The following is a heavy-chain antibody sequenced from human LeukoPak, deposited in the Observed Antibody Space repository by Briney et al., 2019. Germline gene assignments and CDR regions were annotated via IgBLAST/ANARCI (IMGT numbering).Heavy chain of an antibody. CDR1: GFTSTAYG. J-gene: IGHJ4*02. Sequence: GGSLRLSCAASGFTSTAYGMQWVRQAPGKGLEWVAFVRYNGNDKYYADSVKGRFTISRDNSKNTVDLQMDSLRAEDTAVYYCAKAGSGWYAPYWGQGTLVTVS. V-gene: IGHV3-30*02. D-gene: IGHD6-19*01. CDR2: VRYNGNDK. CDR3: AKAGSGWYAPY.